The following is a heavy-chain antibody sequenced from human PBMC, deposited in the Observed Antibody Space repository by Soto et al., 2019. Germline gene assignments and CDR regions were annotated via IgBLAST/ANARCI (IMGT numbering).Heavy chain of an antibody. D-gene: IGHD1-26*01. CDR1: GGSISNYS. V-gene: IGHV4-59*01. J-gene: IGHJ4*02. Sequence: PSETLSLTCTVSGGSISNYSWTWIRQPPGKGLEWIGYVYYTGTTNYNPSLKSRVTISVDTSKNQFSLKLSSVTAADTAVYYCARAGLGDGSDYWGQGTLVTVSS. CDR2: VYYTGTT. CDR3: ARAGLGDGSDY.